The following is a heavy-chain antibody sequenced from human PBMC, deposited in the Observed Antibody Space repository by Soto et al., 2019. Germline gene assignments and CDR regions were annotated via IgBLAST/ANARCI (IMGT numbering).Heavy chain of an antibody. CDR2: ISAYNGNT. V-gene: IGHV1-18*01. CDR3: ARAANGVVNEYYYYYGMDV. Sequence: QVQLVQSGAEVKKPGASVKVSCKASGYTFTSYGISWVRQAPGQGLEWMGWISAYNGNTNYAQKLQGRVTMTTDTSTSTAYMELRSLRSDDTAVYYCARAANGVVNEYYYYYGMDVWGQGTTVTVSS. J-gene: IGHJ6*02. D-gene: IGHD3-3*01. CDR1: GYTFTSYG.